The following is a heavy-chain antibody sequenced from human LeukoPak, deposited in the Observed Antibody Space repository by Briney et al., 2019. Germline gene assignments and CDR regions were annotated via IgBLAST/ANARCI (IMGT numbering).Heavy chain of an antibody. D-gene: IGHD6-25*01. CDR2: INFDGSNT. CDR1: GFTFSSHW. Sequence: PGGSLRLSCAASGFTFSSHWMHWVRQAPGKGLVWVSRINFDGSNTSYADSVKGRFTISRDNAKNTVYLQMNSLRAEDTALYYCARSRNGSFDYWGQGTLVTVSS. J-gene: IGHJ4*02. CDR3: ARSRNGSFDY. V-gene: IGHV3-74*01.